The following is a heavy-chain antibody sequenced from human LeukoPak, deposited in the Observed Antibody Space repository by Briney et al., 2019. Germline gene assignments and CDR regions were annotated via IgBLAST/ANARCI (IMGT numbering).Heavy chain of an antibody. CDR2: INHSGST. CDR1: GGSFSGYY. D-gene: IGHD1-14*01. J-gene: IGHJ4*02. CDR3: ARGRKTGTYDY. Sequence: SETLSLTCAVYGGSFSGYYWSWIRQPPGKGLEWIGEINHSGSTNHNPSLKSRVTISVDTSKNQFSLKLSSVTAADTAVYYCARGRKTGTYDYWGQGTLVTVSS. V-gene: IGHV4-34*01.